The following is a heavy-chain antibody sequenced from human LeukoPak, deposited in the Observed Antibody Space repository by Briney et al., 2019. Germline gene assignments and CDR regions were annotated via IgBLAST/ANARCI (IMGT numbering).Heavy chain of an antibody. J-gene: IGHJ4*02. V-gene: IGHV4-59*01. D-gene: IGHD6-13*01. CDR2: IYYSGST. CDR1: GGSLSGYF. Sequence: PSETLSLTCTVSGGSLSGYFWSWIRHPPGKGLEWIAYIYYSGSTNYNPSLKSRVTISVDTSKNQFSLKLSSVTAADTAVYYCARQPSSWFTSFDSWGQGTLVTVSS. CDR3: ARQPSSWFTSFDS.